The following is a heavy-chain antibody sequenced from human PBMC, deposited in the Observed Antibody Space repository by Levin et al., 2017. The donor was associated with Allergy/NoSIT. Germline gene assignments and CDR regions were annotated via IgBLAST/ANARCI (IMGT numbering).Heavy chain of an antibody. CDR1: GFIFSNYW. J-gene: IGHJ3*02. CDR2: INGDESER. CDR3: ARPENAAFNT. V-gene: IGHV3-7*04. Sequence: GGSLRLSCAASGFIFSNYWMSWVRQAPGKGLEWVANINGDESERSYVDSVKGRFTISRDNARNSLYLQMNSLRAEDTALYYCARPENAAFNTWGQGTMVTVSS.